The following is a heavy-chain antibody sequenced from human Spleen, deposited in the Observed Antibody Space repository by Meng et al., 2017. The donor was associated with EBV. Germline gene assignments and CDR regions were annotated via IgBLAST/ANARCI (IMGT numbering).Heavy chain of an antibody. Sequence: QVQPQVSGPGLVKPSGTLTLTCAVSGGSISSSNWWSWVRQTPGKGLEWIGEIYHSGSTSYNPSLESRVTISVDKSKNQIFLKLRSVTAADTAVYYCAQRERWGLDPWGQGTLVTVSS. V-gene: IGHV4-4*02. CDR3: AQRERWGLDP. D-gene: IGHD3-16*01. CDR1: GGSISSSNW. CDR2: IYHSGST. J-gene: IGHJ5*02.